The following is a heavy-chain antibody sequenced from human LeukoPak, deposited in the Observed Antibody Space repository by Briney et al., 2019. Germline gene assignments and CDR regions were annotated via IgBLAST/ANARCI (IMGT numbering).Heavy chain of an antibody. CDR3: ARDLSGSYNY. Sequence: GGSLRLSCAASGFTVSSNYMSWVRQAPGRGREWVSVIYSGGSTYYADSVKGRFTISRDNSKNTLYLQMNSLRAEDTAVYYCARDLSGSYNYWGQGTLVTVSS. D-gene: IGHD1-26*01. V-gene: IGHV3-66*02. J-gene: IGHJ4*02. CDR1: GFTVSSNY. CDR2: IYSGGST.